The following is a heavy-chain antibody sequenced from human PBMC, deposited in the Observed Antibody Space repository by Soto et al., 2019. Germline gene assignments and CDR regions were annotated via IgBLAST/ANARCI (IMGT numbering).Heavy chain of an antibody. V-gene: IGHV4-59*08. CDR1: GGSMSSYY. Sequence: SETLSLTCTVSGGSMSSYYWSWIRQPPGKGLEWIGYIYYSGSTNYNPSLKSRVTISVDTSKNQFSLKLSSVTAADTAVYYCARHAIYCSGGSCYPGEFDYWGQGTLVTVSS. CDR2: IYYSGST. D-gene: IGHD2-15*01. J-gene: IGHJ4*02. CDR3: ARHAIYCSGGSCYPGEFDY.